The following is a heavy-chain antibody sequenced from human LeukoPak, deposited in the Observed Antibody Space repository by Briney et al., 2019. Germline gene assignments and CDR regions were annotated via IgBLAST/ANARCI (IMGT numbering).Heavy chain of an antibody. Sequence: SETLSLTCTVSGYSISSGYYWGWIRQPPGKGLEWIGSIYHSGSTYYNPSLKSRVSISVDTSKNQFSLKLSSVTAADTAVYYCARVGGKGGYDTWGQGTLVTVSS. V-gene: IGHV4-38-2*02. CDR1: GYSISSGYY. CDR2: IYHSGST. D-gene: IGHD5-12*01. J-gene: IGHJ5*02. CDR3: ARVGGKGGYDT.